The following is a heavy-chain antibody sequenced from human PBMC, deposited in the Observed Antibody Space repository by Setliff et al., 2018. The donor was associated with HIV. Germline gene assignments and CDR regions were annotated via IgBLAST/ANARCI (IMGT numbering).Heavy chain of an antibody. V-gene: IGHV4-59*01. CDR1: GGSIINYF. Sequence: SETLSLTCTVSGGSIINYFWSWIRLPPGKRLEWIGYIYYSGSTDYNPSLRSRVTISVDTSKSQVSLKLSSVTAADTAVYYCARSPGVDTNMAFDYWGRGTLVTVSS. J-gene: IGHJ4*02. CDR2: IYYSGST. D-gene: IGHD5-18*01. CDR3: ARSPGVDTNMAFDY.